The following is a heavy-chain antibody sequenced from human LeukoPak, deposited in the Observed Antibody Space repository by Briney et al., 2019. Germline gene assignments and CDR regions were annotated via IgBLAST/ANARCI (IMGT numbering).Heavy chain of an antibody. CDR2: ISSSGSTI. CDR1: GFTFSDYY. Sequence: GGSLRLSCAASGFTFSDYYMSWVRQAPGKGLEWVSYISSSGSTIYYADSVKGRFTISRDNAKNSLYLQMNSLRAEDKAVYYCARTGKYYDSSGYYDYWGQGTLVTVSS. V-gene: IGHV3-11*01. D-gene: IGHD3-22*01. J-gene: IGHJ4*02. CDR3: ARTGKYYDSSGYYDY.